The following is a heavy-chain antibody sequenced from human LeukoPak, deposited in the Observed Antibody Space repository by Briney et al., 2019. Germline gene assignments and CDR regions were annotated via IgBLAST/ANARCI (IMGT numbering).Heavy chain of an antibody. CDR2: INWNGGST. Sequence: PGGSLRLSCAASGFTFDDYGMSWVRQAPGKGLEWVSGINWNGGSTGYADSVKGRFTISRDNAKNSLYLQMNSLGAEDTALYYCARDRIAARPRGDYYYMDVWGKGTTVTVSS. D-gene: IGHD6-6*01. J-gene: IGHJ6*03. CDR3: ARDRIAARPRGDYYYMDV. V-gene: IGHV3-20*04. CDR1: GFTFDDYG.